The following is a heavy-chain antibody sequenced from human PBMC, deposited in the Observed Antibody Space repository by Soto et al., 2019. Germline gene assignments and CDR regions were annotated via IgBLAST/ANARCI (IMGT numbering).Heavy chain of an antibody. D-gene: IGHD3-10*01. V-gene: IGHV1-18*04. CDR3: ARGARESGNWRITMVRGAMAWFDP. J-gene: IGHJ5*02. Sequence: ASVKVSCKASGYTFTSYGISWVRQAPGQGLEWMGWISAYNGNTNYAQKLQGRVTMTTDTSTSTAYMELRSLRSDDTAVYHCARGARESGNWRITMVRGAMAWFDPWGQGTLVTVSS. CDR2: ISAYNGNT. CDR1: GYTFTSYG.